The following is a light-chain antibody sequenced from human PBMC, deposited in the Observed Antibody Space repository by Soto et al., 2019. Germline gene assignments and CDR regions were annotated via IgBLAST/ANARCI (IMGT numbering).Light chain of an antibody. V-gene: IGLV2-23*01. CDR3: CSYAGSSTPSVV. CDR1: SSDVGSYNL. Sequence: QPVLTQPASVSGSPGQSITISCTGTSSDVGSYNLVSWYQQHPGKAPKLMIYEGSKRPSGVSNRFSGSKSGNTASLTISGLQAEDEADYYCCSYAGSSTPSVVFGGGTKVTVL. CDR2: EGS. J-gene: IGLJ2*01.